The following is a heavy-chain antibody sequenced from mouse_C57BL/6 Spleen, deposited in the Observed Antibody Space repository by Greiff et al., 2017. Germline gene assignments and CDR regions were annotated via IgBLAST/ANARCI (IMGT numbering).Heavy chain of an antibody. Sequence: QVQLQQPGAELVMPGASVKLSCKASGYTFTSYWMHWVKQRPGQGLEWIGEIDPSDSYTNYNQKFKGKSTLTVDKSSSTAYMQLSSLTSEDSAVYYCAREGSTTVEGMDYWGQGTSVTVSS. CDR1: GYTFTSYW. V-gene: IGHV1-69*01. J-gene: IGHJ4*01. CDR2: IDPSDSYT. CDR3: AREGSTTVEGMDY. D-gene: IGHD1-1*01.